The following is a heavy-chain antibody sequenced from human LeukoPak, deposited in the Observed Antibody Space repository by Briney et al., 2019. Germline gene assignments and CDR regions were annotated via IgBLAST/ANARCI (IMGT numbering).Heavy chain of an antibody. Sequence: PGGSLNLSCAASGFTFSSYWMTWVRQAPGKGLEWVASIKQDGSETYYVDSVKGRFTISRDNAKNSLLLEVNSLRAEDTAVYYCARKSGSWSFFWLYWGQGTLVTVSS. CDR1: GFTFSSYW. CDR2: IKQDGSET. V-gene: IGHV3-7*01. CDR3: ARKSGSWSFFWLY. D-gene: IGHD6-13*01. J-gene: IGHJ4*02.